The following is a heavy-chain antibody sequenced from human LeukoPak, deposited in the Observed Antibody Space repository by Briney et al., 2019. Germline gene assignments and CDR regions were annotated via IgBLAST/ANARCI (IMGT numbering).Heavy chain of an antibody. Sequence: PGGSLRLSCAASEFTFSSYAMSWVRQAPGKGLEWVSAISGSGGSTYYADSVKGRFTISRDNSKNTLYLQMNSLGAEDTAVYYCAKGRIVDTAYIAWGQGTLVTVSS. J-gene: IGHJ4*02. CDR2: ISGSGGST. D-gene: IGHD5-18*01. CDR1: EFTFSSYA. CDR3: AKGRIVDTAYIA. V-gene: IGHV3-23*01.